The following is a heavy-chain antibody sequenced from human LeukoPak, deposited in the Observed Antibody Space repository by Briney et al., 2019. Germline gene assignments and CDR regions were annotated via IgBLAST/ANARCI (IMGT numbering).Heavy chain of an antibody. CDR3: ARRHPSPGYYYGMDV. CDR1: GYTFTGYY. Sequence: ASVKVSCKASGYTFTGYYMHWVRQAPGQGLEWMGRINPNTGGTNDAAKFQGSVTMSRDTSISKAYMELSRLRSDNTAVYYCARRHPSPGYYYGMDVWGQGTTVTVSS. V-gene: IGHV1-2*06. J-gene: IGHJ6*02. CDR2: INPNTGGT.